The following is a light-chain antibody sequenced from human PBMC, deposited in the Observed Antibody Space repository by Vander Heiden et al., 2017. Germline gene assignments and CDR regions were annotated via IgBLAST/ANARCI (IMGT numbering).Light chain of an antibody. CDR3: VLYMGSGIWV. Sequence: QTVVTQEPSFSVSPGGTVTLTCGLSSGSVSTSYYPSWYQQTPGQAPRTLIYSTNARSSGVPDRFSGSILGNKAALTITGAQADDESDYYCVLYMGSGIWVFGGGTKLTL. V-gene: IGLV8-61*01. CDR2: STN. CDR1: SGSVSTSYY. J-gene: IGLJ3*02.